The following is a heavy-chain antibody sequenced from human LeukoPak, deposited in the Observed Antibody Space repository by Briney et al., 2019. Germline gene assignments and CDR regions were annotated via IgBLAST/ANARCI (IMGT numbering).Heavy chain of an antibody. D-gene: IGHD1-1*01. J-gene: IGHJ4*02. Sequence: GGSLRLSCAASGFTFSSYAMSWVRQAPGQGLEWVSGIYAGGGTTYYADSVKGRFTISRDDSKNTLYLQMNSLRAEDAAVYYCAKDGITPDYWGQGTLVTVSS. CDR1: GFTFSSYA. CDR3: AKDGITPDY. V-gene: IGHV3-23*01. CDR2: IYAGGGTT.